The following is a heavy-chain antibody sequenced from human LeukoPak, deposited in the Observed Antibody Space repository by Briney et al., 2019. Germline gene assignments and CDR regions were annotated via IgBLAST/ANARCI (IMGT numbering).Heavy chain of an antibody. Sequence: NPGGSLRLSCAASGFTFSDYNMRWIRQAPGKGLEWVSYISSSSSYTNYADSVKGRFTISRDNAKKSPYLQMSSLRAEDSAIYYCARDRGDYDFWSGSPIDSWGQGTLVTVSS. J-gene: IGHJ4*02. CDR2: ISSSSSYT. CDR3: ARDRGDYDFWSGSPIDS. CDR1: GFTFSDYN. D-gene: IGHD3-3*01. V-gene: IGHV3-11*06.